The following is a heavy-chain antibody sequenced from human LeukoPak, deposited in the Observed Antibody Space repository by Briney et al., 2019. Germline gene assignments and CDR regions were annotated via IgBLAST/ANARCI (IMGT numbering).Heavy chain of an antibody. CDR2: INPNSGDT. Sequence: ASVKVSCKASGYTFTGYYMHWVRQAPGQGLEWMGWINPNSGDTNYAQKFQGRVTMTRDTSISTAYMELSSLRSDDTAVYYCARAGALFVVVVAAIDYWGQGTLVTVSS. D-gene: IGHD2-15*01. J-gene: IGHJ4*02. V-gene: IGHV1-2*02. CDR3: ARAGALFVVVVAAIDY. CDR1: GYTFTGYY.